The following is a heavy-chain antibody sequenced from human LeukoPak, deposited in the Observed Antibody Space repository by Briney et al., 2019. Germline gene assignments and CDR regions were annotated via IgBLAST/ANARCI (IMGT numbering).Heavy chain of an antibody. Sequence: ASVKVSCKASGYTFTSYDINWVRQATGQGLEWMGWMNPNSGNTGYAQKFQGRVTMTRNISISTAYMELSSLRSEDTAVYYCARALRAVAGTEYYFDYWGQGTLVTVSS. CDR1: GYTFTSYD. V-gene: IGHV1-8*01. J-gene: IGHJ4*02. CDR3: ARALRAVAGTEYYFDY. D-gene: IGHD6-19*01. CDR2: MNPNSGNT.